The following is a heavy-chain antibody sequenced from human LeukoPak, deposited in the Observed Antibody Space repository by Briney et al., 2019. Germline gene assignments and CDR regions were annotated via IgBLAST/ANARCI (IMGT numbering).Heavy chain of an antibody. V-gene: IGHV3-7*05. CDR1: GFSLSAFW. J-gene: IGHJ4*02. D-gene: IGHD3-16*01. CDR2: INHDGSGN. Sequence: GGSLRLSCATAGFSLSAFWMNWVRQAPGKGLEWVANINHDGSGNWYADSVTGRFTVYRDNARNSVYLQTNSLRTEDTAVYYCARDATPPGIIFHNWGQGTLVTVSS. CDR3: ARDATPPGIIFHN.